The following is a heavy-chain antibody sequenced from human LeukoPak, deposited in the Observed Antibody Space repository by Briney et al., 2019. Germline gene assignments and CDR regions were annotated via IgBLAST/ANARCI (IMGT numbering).Heavy chain of an antibody. Sequence: SETLSLTCSVSGGTISSSSYYWGWIRQPPGKGLEWIGSIYYSGSTYYNPSLKSRVTISVDTSKSQFSLKLSSVTAADTAVYYCARLAGYCSSTSCSRLLDYWGQGTLVTVSS. D-gene: IGHD2-2*01. V-gene: IGHV4-39*01. CDR3: ARLAGYCSSTSCSRLLDY. CDR2: IYYSGST. J-gene: IGHJ4*02. CDR1: GGTISSSSYY.